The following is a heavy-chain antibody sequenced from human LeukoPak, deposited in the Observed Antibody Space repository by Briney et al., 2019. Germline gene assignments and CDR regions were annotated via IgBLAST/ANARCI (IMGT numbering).Heavy chain of an antibody. D-gene: IGHD2/OR15-2a*01. Sequence: SETLSLTCAVSGGSISGYFWSWSRQPPGKGLEWIGYIYYTGSTIYNPSLRSRVTMSVDVSKNQFSLDLTSVTAADTAVYHCARHVPAGHFLRGMDVSGQGTTVTVSS. V-gene: IGHV4-59*08. CDR1: GGSISGYF. CDR2: IYYTGST. J-gene: IGHJ6*02. CDR3: ARHVPAGHFLRGMDV.